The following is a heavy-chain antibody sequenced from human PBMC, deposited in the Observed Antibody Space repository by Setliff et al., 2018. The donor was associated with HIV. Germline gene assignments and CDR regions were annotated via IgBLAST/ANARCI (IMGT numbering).Heavy chain of an antibody. J-gene: IGHJ4*02. CDR1: GGSISSHY. CDR2: IYYSGST. D-gene: IGHD3-16*01. CDR3: ARGAYIKMNYCFDY. Sequence: PSETLSLTCTVSGGSISSHYWGWIRQPPGKGLEWIGYIYYSGSTNYNPSLKSRVTISVDTSKKQFSLKLSSVTAADTAVYYCARGAYIKMNYCFDYWGQGTLVTVS. V-gene: IGHV4-59*11.